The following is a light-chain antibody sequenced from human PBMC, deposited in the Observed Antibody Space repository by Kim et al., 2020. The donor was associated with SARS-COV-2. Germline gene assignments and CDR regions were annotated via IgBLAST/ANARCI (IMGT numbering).Light chain of an antibody. CDR1: QGIRND. CDR2: AAS. J-gene: IGKJ1*01. V-gene: IGKV1-17*01. Sequence: ASVGDIVTSTCRASQGIRNDLGSYKQKPGQAPNRLFYAASSLQSGVPSRFSGSGSGTEFTLTLSSLQPEDFSTYYCLQHNSYPWTFGQRTKVDIK. CDR3: LQHNSYPWT.